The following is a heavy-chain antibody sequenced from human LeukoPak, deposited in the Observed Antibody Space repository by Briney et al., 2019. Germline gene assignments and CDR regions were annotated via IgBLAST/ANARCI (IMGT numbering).Heavy chain of an antibody. CDR3: ARSMVLMAEAGKGFDY. D-gene: IGHD6-13*01. CDR2: IYHSGST. Sequence: SETLSLTCIVSVYSISSGYYWGWIRQPPGKGLEWIGSIYHSGSTYYNPSLKSRVTISVETSKNQFSLKVSSVTAADTAVYYRARSMVLMAEAGKGFDYGGQEPWSPSPQ. CDR1: VYSISSGYY. J-gene: IGHJ4*01. V-gene: IGHV4-38-2*02.